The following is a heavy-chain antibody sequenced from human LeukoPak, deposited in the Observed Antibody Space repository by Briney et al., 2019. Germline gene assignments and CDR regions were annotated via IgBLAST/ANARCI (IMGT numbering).Heavy chain of an antibody. CDR3: ARDYYDSSGYWYFDY. D-gene: IGHD3-22*01. CDR2: IYSGGST. Sequence: PGGSLRLSCAASGFTVSSNYMSWVRQAPGKGLEWVSVIYSGGSTYYADSVKGRFTISRDNSKNTLYLQMNSLRAEDTAVYYCARDYYDSSGYWYFDYWGQGTLVTVSS. V-gene: IGHV3-53*01. J-gene: IGHJ4*02. CDR1: GFTVSSNY.